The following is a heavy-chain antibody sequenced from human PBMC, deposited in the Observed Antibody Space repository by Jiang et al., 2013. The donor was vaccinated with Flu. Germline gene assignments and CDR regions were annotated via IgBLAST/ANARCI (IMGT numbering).Heavy chain of an antibody. CDR1: GYKFTSHY. J-gene: IGHJ4*02. CDR3: VRDKEYSSGWNAFDF. V-gene: IGHV1-46*01. CDR2: INPGAGTT. Sequence: GSVTVSCKASGYKFTSHYIHWLRQAPGQGLVWMGTINPGAGTTSYAQRFQGRLNMTRNTSTATLYMEMSSLRSEDTAVYYCVRDKEYSSGWNAFDFWGQGTLVTVSS. D-gene: IGHD6-19*01.